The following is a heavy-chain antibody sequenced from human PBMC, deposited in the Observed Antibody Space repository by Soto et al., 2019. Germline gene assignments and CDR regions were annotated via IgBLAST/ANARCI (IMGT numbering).Heavy chain of an antibody. Sequence: ASVKVSCKASGYTFTSYYMHWVRQAPGQGLEWMGIINPSGGSTSYAQKFQGRVTMTRDTSTSTVYMELSGLRSEDTAVYYCARDRSLGMVQEYDAFDIWGQGTMITVS. D-gene: IGHD3-10*01. CDR3: ARDRSLGMVQEYDAFDI. J-gene: IGHJ3*02. V-gene: IGHV1-46*01. CDR1: GYTFTSYY. CDR2: INPSGGST.